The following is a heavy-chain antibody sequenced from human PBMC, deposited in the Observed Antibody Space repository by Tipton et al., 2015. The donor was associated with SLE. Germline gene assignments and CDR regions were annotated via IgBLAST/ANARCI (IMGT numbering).Heavy chain of an antibody. V-gene: IGHV3-30-3*01. Sequence: SLRLSCAASGFTFSSYAMHWVRQAPGKGLEWVAVISYDGSNKNYADSVKGRFTISRDNSKNTLYLQMNSLRAEDTAVYYCAKDGDYGVKYPDYWGQGTLVTVSS. CDR1: GFTFSSYA. CDR2: ISYDGSNK. D-gene: IGHD4-17*01. CDR3: AKDGDYGVKYPDY. J-gene: IGHJ4*02.